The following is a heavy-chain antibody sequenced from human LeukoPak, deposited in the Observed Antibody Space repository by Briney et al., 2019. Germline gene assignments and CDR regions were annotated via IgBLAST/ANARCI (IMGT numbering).Heavy chain of an antibody. D-gene: IGHD1-1*01. CDR3: AKGTTAAPYYYYYSMDV. V-gene: IGHV3-23*01. CDR2: ISDSGGS. Sequence: GESLKISCAAAGFTFSSYAMNWVRQAPGKGLEWVSGISDSGGSTDSVKGRFTISRDNSKNTLYLQMNSLRAEDSAVYYCAKGTTAAPYYYYYSMDVWGQGTTVTVSS. CDR1: GFTFSSYA. J-gene: IGHJ6*02.